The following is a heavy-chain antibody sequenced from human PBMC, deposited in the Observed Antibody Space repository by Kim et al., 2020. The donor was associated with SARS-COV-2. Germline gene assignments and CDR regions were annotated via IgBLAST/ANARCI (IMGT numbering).Heavy chain of an antibody. D-gene: IGHD3-3*01. CDR3: AKDPPLHSYDFYDAFDI. CDR2: ISGSGGST. J-gene: IGHJ3*02. CDR1: GFTFSSYA. V-gene: IGHV3-23*01. Sequence: GGSLRLSCAASGFTFSSYAMSWVRQAPGKGLEWVSAISGSGGSTYYADSVKGRFTISRDNSKNTLYLQMNSLRAEDTAEYYCAKDPPLHSYDFYDAFDIWGQGTMCTFSS.